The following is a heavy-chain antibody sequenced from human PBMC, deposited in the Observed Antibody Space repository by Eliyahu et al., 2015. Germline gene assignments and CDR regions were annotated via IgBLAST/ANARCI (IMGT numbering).Heavy chain of an antibody. Sequence: QVQLVESGGGVVQPGGSLRLSCAASGFRFSGYVMHWVRQAPGKGLEWVTSVWSDGRSKFYSESVRGRFTISRDPSKNTVSLQMDSLRPDDTAMYYCAKSLGWGNLDSLGQGTLVTVSS. D-gene: IGHD7-27*01. CDR2: VWSDGRSK. J-gene: IGHJ4*02. CDR1: GFRFSGYV. V-gene: IGHV3-30*02. CDR3: AKSLGWGNLDS.